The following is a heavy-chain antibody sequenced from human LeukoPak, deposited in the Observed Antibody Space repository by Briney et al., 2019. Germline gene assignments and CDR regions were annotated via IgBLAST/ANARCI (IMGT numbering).Heavy chain of an antibody. D-gene: IGHD3-10*01. CDR2: IRYDGSNK. CDR1: GFTFSSYG. V-gene: IGHV3-30*02. Sequence: PGGSLRLSCAASGFTFSSYGMHWVRQAPGKGLEWVAFIRYDGSNKYYADSVKGRFTISRDNSVNTLYLQMNSLRAEDTAVYYCAKDTSYYGSGSYYKEIDSWGQGTLVTVSS. J-gene: IGHJ5*01. CDR3: AKDTSYYGSGSYYKEIDS.